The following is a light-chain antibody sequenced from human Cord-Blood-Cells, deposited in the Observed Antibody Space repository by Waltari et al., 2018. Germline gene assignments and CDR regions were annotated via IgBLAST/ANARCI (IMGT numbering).Light chain of an antibody. CDR2: DVS. V-gene: IGLV2-11*01. CDR1: TSSDGGGNY. J-gene: IGLJ2*01. Sequence: HYAVTQHPSVSGAPPQPVTTFSTASTSSDGGGNYYFWYQQHPGKAPKLMIYDVSNRPSGVADRFSGSKSGNTASLTISGLQAEDEADYYCCSYAGSCTVVFGGGTKLTVL. CDR3: CSYAGSCTVV.